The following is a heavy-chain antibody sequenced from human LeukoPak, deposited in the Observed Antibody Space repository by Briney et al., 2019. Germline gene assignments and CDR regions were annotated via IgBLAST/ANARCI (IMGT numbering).Heavy chain of an antibody. CDR1: GFTFTSSA. CDR2: IVVGSGNT. D-gene: IGHD3-3*01. V-gene: IGHV1-58*01. Sequence: SVKVSCKASGFTFTSSAVQWVRQARGQRLEWIGWIVVGSGNTNYAQKFQERVTITRDMSTSTAYMELSSLRSEDTAVYYCAARITIFGDIFDIWGQGTMVTVSS. CDR3: AARITIFGDIFDI. J-gene: IGHJ3*02.